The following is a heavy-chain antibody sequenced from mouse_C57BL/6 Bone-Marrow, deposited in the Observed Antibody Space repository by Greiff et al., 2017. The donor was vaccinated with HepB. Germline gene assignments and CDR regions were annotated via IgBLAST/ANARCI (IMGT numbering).Heavy chain of an antibody. CDR2: IDPETGGT. CDR3: TRSLDYYGSSYWYFDV. J-gene: IGHJ1*03. Sequence: ESGAELVRPGASVTLSCKASGYTFTDYEMHWVKQTPVHGLEWIGAIDPETGGTAYNQKFKGKAILTADKSSSTAYMELRSLTSEDSAVYYCTRSLDYYGSSYWYFDVWGTGTTVTVSS. D-gene: IGHD1-1*01. V-gene: IGHV1-15*01. CDR1: GYTFTDYE.